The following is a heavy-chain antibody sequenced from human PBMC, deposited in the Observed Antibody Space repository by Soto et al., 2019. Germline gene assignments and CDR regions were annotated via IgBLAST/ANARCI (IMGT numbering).Heavy chain of an antibody. CDR1: GFTFSRYE. D-gene: IGHD2-21*01. J-gene: IGHJ6*02. V-gene: IGHV3-48*03. CDR3: PSPLKTHPTAYYYAMDV. CDR2: ISPSDSAA. Sequence: EEQLVESGGGLVHPGGSLRLSCSASGFTFSRYEMNWVRQGPGRGLEWISYISPSDSAAYYADSVKGRFTISRDNAKNTQMLQMNGLRAAVSAVAYCPSPLKTHPTAYYYAMDVWGHATTATVSS.